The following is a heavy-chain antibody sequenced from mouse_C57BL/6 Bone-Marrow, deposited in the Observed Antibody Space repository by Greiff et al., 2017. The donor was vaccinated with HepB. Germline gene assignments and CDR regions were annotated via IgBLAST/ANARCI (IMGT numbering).Heavy chain of an antibody. CDR1: GYTFTSYG. Sequence: QVQLKESGAELARPGASVKLSCKASGYTFTSYGISWVKQRTGQGLEWIGEIYPRSGNTYYNEKFKGKATLTADKSSSTAYMELRSLTSEDSAVYFCGKEGLRGFAYWGQGTLVTVSA. J-gene: IGHJ3*01. CDR2: IYPRSGNT. V-gene: IGHV1-81*01. CDR3: GKEGLRGFAY. D-gene: IGHD2-4*01.